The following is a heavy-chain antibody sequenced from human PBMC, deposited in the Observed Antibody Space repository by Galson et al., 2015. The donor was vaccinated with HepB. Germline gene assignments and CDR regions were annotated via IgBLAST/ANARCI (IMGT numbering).Heavy chain of an antibody. J-gene: IGHJ5*01. Sequence: ETLSLTCTVSRASISSSDYYWGWIRQPPGRGLEWLGCIFHSGNSYSTPSLKSRLAISVDTSHNQFSLNLSSVTAADTAMYYCARWSLKGGFDFWGQGALVAVAS. V-gene: IGHV4-39*01. D-gene: IGHD3-16*01. CDR2: IFHSGNS. CDR3: ARWSLKGGFDF. CDR1: RASISSSDYY.